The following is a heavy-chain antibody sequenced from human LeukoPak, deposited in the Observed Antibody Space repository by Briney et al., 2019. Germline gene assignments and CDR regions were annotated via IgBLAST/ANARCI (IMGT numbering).Heavy chain of an antibody. CDR1: GFTFSSYA. CDR3: AKDPPYYYGPLSVDAFDI. CDR2: ISGRDDST. Sequence: GGSLRLSCAASGFTFSSYAMSWVRQAPGKGLEWVSAISGRDDSTYYADSVKGRFTISRDNSKNTLYLQMNSLRAEDTAVYYCAKDPPYYYGPLSVDAFDIWGQGTMVTVSS. J-gene: IGHJ3*02. D-gene: IGHD3-10*01. V-gene: IGHV3-23*01.